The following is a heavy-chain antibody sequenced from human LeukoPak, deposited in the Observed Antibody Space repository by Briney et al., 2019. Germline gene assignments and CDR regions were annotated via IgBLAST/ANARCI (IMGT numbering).Heavy chain of an antibody. Sequence: SETLSLTCTVSGGSISSYYWSWIRQPPGKGLEWIGYIYYSGSTNYNPSLKSRVTISVDTSKNQFSLKLSSVTAADTAVYYCARLRITLVRGSIRDKYYFDSWGQGTLVTVSS. CDR2: IYYSGST. CDR3: ARLRITLVRGSIRDKYYFDS. D-gene: IGHD3-10*01. J-gene: IGHJ4*02. CDR1: GGSISSYY. V-gene: IGHV4-59*08.